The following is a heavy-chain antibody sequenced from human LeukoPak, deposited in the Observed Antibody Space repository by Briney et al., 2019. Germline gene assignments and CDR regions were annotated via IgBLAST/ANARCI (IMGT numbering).Heavy chain of an antibody. V-gene: IGHV1-18*01. J-gene: IGHJ5*02. CDR1: GYTFTSYG. D-gene: IGHD5-18*01. Sequence: GASVKVSCKASGYTFTSYGISWVRQAPGQGLEWMGWISAYNGNTNYAQKFQGRVTITADKSTSTAYMELSSLRSEDTAVYYCAREEIESPIARGYSYGSQGNWFDPWGQGTPVTVSS. CDR2: ISAYNGNT. CDR3: AREEIESPIARGYSYGSQGNWFDP.